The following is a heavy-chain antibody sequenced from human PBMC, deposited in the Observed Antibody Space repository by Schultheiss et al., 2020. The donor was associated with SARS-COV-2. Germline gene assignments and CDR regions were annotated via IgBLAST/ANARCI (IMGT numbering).Heavy chain of an antibody. J-gene: IGHJ5*02. CDR1: GGSFSGYY. Sequence: SETLSLTCGVYGGSFSGYYWNWIRQPPGKGLEWIGYIYYSGSTNYNPSLKSRVTISVDTSKNQFSLKLSSVTAADTAVYYCARKYSSHAGWFDPWGQGTLVTVSS. CDR2: IYYSGST. D-gene: IGHD6-13*01. CDR3: ARKYSSHAGWFDP. V-gene: IGHV4-59*01.